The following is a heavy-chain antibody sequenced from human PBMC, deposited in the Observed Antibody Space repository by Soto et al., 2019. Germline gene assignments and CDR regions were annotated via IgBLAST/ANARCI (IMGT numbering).Heavy chain of an antibody. CDR2: IYHSGST. CDR1: GASISSSY. CDR3: AGVWGLDYIDS. V-gene: IGHV4-59*01. J-gene: IGHJ4*02. D-gene: IGHD7-27*01. Sequence: ETLSLTCTVSGASISSSYWSWIRRPPGKGLEWIGYIYHSGSTKYSPCLKKRVPRSGVASKKQCSVKLSSVRAADKAGYYCAGVWGLDYIDSWGQGSRVTVSS.